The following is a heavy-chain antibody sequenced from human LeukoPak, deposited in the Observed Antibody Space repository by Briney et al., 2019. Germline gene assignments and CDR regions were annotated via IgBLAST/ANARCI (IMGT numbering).Heavy chain of an antibody. Sequence: SVKLSCKASGGTFSSYAISWVRQAPGQGLEWMGGISPIFGTANYAEKFQGRVTITTDDSTSTVYLELSSLRSDDTAVYYCARDVFRSTGPKSYFDYWGQGTLVTVSS. CDR1: GGTFSSYA. J-gene: IGHJ4*02. CDR3: ARDVFRSTGPKSYFDY. D-gene: IGHD3-3*01. CDR2: ISPIFGTA. V-gene: IGHV1-69*05.